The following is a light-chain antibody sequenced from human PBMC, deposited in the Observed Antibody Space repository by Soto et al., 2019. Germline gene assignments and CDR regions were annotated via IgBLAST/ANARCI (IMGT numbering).Light chain of an antibody. V-gene: IGKV1-5*03. Sequence: DIPMTQSPSTLSSSVGDRVTITCRASHSISVWLAWYQQKPGKAPNLLIYQASTLESGVPSRFSGRGSGTDFTLTISSLQPDDFATYYCKQYYTYPYTFGQGTKLEIK. CDR1: HSISVW. J-gene: IGKJ2*01. CDR3: KQYYTYPYT. CDR2: QAS.